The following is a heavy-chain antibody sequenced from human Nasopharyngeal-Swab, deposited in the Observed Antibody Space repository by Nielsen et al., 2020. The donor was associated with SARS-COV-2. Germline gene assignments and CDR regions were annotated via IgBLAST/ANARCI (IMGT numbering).Heavy chain of an antibody. CDR3: ARASSSSHY. CDR2: ISGSGGST. V-gene: IGHV3-23*01. Sequence: GESLKISCAASGFTFSGYVMSWVRQAPGKGLEWVSGISGSGGSTYYADSVKGRFTISRDNSKNTLYLQMNSLRAEDTAVYYCARASSSSHYWGQGTLVTVSS. CDR1: GFTFSGYV. J-gene: IGHJ4*02. D-gene: IGHD6-6*01.